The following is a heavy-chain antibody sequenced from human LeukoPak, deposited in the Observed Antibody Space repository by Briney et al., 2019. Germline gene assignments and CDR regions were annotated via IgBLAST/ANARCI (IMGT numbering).Heavy chain of an antibody. V-gene: IGHV3-23*01. Sequence: GGSLRLSCAASGFTFDNYAMTWVRQAPGKGLEWVSAIRLSDGYTYYADSVQGRFIISRDTSKNTVSLRMNSLTGDDTALYYCARVAGSYSIRPFDFWGQGTVVIVSS. CDR2: IRLSDGYT. D-gene: IGHD1-26*01. CDR3: ARVAGSYSIRPFDF. J-gene: IGHJ4*02. CDR1: GFTFDNYA.